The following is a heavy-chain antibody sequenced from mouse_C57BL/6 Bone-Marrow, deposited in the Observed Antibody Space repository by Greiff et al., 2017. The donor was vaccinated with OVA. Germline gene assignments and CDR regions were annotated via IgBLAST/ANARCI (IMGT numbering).Heavy chain of an antibody. D-gene: IGHD2-1*01. CDR3: ARLYYGNSPFAY. CDR2: IYPGSGST. Sequence: VQLQQPGAELVKPGASVKMSCKASGYTFTSYWITWVKQRPGQGLEWIGDIYPGSGSTNYNEKFKSKATLTVDTSSSTAYMQLSSLTSEDSAVYSCARLYYGNSPFAYWGQGTLVTVSA. J-gene: IGHJ3*01. CDR1: GYTFTSYW. V-gene: IGHV1-55*01.